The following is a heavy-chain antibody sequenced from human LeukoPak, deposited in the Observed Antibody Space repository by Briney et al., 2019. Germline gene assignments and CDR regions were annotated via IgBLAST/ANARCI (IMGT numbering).Heavy chain of an antibody. J-gene: IGHJ4*02. Sequence: PSETLSLTCTVSGGSISSSSYYWGWIRQPPGKGLEWIGGIYYSGSTYYNPSLKSRVTISVDTSKNQFSLKLSSVTAADTAVYYCAGLCGEGTFDYWGQGTLVTVSS. CDR3: AGLCGEGTFDY. CDR2: IYYSGST. D-gene: IGHD3-10*01. V-gene: IGHV4-39*01. CDR1: GGSISSSSYY.